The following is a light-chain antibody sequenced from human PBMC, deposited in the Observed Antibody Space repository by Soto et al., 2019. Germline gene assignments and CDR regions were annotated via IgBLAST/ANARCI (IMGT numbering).Light chain of an antibody. CDR2: EGS. Sequence: QSALTQPASVSGSPGQSITISCTGTSSDVGSYNLVSWYQQHPGKAPKLMIYEGSKRPSGVSNRFSGSKSGNTASLTISGLQVEDEADYYCCSYAGSSTLVVFGGGTKLTVL. CDR3: CSYAGSSTLVV. CDR1: SSDVGSYNL. J-gene: IGLJ2*01. V-gene: IGLV2-23*01.